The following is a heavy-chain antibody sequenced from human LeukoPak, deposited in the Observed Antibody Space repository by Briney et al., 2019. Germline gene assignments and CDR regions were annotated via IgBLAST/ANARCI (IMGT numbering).Heavy chain of an antibody. CDR1: GGSISSYY. Sequence: SETLSLTCTVSGGSISSYYWSWIRQPPGKGLEWIGYIYYSGSTNYNPSLKSRVTISVGTSKNQFSLKLSSVTAADTAVYYCASGYYDSSGYYYFDYWGQGTLVTVSS. V-gene: IGHV4-59*08. CDR2: IYYSGST. CDR3: ASGYYDSSGYYYFDY. J-gene: IGHJ4*02. D-gene: IGHD3-22*01.